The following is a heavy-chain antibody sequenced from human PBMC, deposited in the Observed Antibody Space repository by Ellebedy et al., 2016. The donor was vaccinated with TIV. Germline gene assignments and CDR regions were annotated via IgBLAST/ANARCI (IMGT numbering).Heavy chain of an antibody. CDR2: IYYSGST. J-gene: IGHJ2*01. CDR1: GGSISSYY. CDR3: ARDPSGLYWYFDL. Sequence: SETLSLTCTVSGGSISSYYWSWIRQPPGQGLEWIGYIYYSGSTNYNPSLKSRVTISVDTSKNQFSLKLSSVTAADTAVYYCARDPSGLYWYFDLWGRGTLVTVSS. D-gene: IGHD1-26*01. V-gene: IGHV4-59*01.